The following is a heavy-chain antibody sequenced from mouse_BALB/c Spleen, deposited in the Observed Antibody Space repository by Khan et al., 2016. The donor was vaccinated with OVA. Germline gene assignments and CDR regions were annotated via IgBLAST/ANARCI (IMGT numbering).Heavy chain of an antibody. Sequence: EVQLVESGGGLVKPGGSLKLSCEVSGFTFSTYAMSWVRQNSEKRLEWVASISSDGDYTFYLDSVKGRFIISRDNAKNTLYLEMSSLRSDDTAMFCWARSPYGSFGYWGQGTLVTVSA. V-gene: IGHV5-9-3*01. CDR2: ISSDGDYT. CDR1: GFTFSTYA. J-gene: IGHJ3*02. CDR3: ARSPYGSFGY. D-gene: IGHD2-1*01.